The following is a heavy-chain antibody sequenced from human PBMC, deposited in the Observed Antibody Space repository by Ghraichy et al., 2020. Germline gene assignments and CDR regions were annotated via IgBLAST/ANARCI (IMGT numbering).Heavy chain of an antibody. J-gene: IGHJ3*02. Sequence: GESLNISCAASGFTFSSYAMSWVRQAPGKGLEWVSAISGSGGSTYYADSVKGRFTISRDNSKNTLYLQMNSLRAEDTAVYYCALGGQLWVDAFDIWGQGTMVTVSS. D-gene: IGHD5-18*01. V-gene: IGHV3-23*01. CDR2: ISGSGGST. CDR3: ALGGQLWVDAFDI. CDR1: GFTFSSYA.